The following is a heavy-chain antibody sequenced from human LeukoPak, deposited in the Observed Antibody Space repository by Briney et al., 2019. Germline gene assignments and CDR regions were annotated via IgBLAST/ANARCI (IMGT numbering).Heavy chain of an antibody. CDR3: ARAPSSAAYYYGMDV. J-gene: IGHJ6*02. CDR2: IGVAGDT. Sequence: GGSLRLSCAASGFTFSSYDMHWVRQDTGKGLEWVSGIGVAGDTYYPGSVKGRFTISRENAKNSLYLQMNSLTAGDTALYYCARAPSSAAYYYGMDVWGQGTTVTVSS. D-gene: IGHD2-2*01. CDR1: GFTFSSYD. V-gene: IGHV3-13*01.